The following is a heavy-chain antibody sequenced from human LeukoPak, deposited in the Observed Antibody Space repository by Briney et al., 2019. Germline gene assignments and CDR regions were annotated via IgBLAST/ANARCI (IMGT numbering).Heavy chain of an antibody. V-gene: IGHV3-15*01. CDR3: TTTPESVVVPAAPAGYYYYMDV. Sequence: GGSLRLSCAASGFTFSNAWMSWVRQAPGKGLEWVGRIKSKTDGGTTDYAAPVKGRFTISRDDSKNTLYLQMNSLKTEDTAVYYCTTTPESVVVPAAPAGYYYYMDVWGKGATVTVSS. D-gene: IGHD2-2*01. J-gene: IGHJ6*03. CDR1: GFTFSNAW. CDR2: IKSKTDGGTT.